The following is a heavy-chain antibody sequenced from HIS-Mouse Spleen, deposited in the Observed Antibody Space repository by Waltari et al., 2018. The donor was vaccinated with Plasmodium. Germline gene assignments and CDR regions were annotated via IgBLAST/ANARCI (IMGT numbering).Heavy chain of an antibody. CDR1: GFTFSSYW. J-gene: IGHJ2*01. Sequence: EVQLVESGGGLVQPGGSLRLSCAASGFTFSSYWMSWVRQAPGKGLEWVANLMQDVREKYYVDSVKGRFTISRDNAKHSLYLQMNSLRAEDTAVYYCASSWYWYFDLWGRGTLVTVSS. V-gene: IGHV3-7*01. CDR3: ASSWYWYFDL. D-gene: IGHD6-13*01. CDR2: LMQDVREK.